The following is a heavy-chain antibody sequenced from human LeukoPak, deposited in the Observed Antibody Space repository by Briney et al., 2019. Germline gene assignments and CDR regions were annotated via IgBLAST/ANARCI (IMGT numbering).Heavy chain of an antibody. D-gene: IGHD1-1*01. CDR3: AKPTLRGTDAFDI. Sequence: GGSLRLSCAASGFTFSSYGMSWVRQAPGKGLEWVSAISGSGGSTYYADSVKGRFTISRDNSKNTLYLQMNSLRAEDTAVYYCAKPTLRGTDAFDIWGQGTMVTVSS. CDR1: GFTFSSYG. J-gene: IGHJ3*02. CDR2: ISGSGGST. V-gene: IGHV3-23*01.